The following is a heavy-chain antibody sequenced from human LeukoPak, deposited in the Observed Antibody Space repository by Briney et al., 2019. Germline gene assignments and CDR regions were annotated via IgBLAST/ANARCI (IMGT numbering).Heavy chain of an antibody. J-gene: IGHJ3*02. D-gene: IGHD3-10*01. CDR3: ARDTTVTMVRGALHDAFDI. CDR1: GFRFSAHS. V-gene: IGHV3-30*04. CDR2: ISYDGKIK. Sequence: PGRSLRLSCAASGFRFSAHSVPWVRQAPGKGLEWVAFISYDGKIKQYADSVKGRFTISRDNAKNSLYLQMNSLRAEDTAVYYCARDTTVTMVRGALHDAFDIWGQGTMVTVSS.